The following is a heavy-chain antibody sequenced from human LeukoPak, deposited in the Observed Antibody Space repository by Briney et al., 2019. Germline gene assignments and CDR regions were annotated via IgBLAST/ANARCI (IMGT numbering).Heavy chain of an antibody. CDR2: IWYEGSNK. D-gene: IGHD4-17*01. V-gene: IGHV3-33*01. CDR3: ATAPRGGDYEDY. J-gene: IGHJ4*02. Sequence: PGGSLRLSCAASGFTFSNYGMHWVRQAPGKGLELVAVIWYEGSNKYYADSVKGRFTISRDNSKNILYMQMNSLRVEDTAVYYCATAPRGGDYEDYWGQGTLVTVSS. CDR1: GFTFSNYG.